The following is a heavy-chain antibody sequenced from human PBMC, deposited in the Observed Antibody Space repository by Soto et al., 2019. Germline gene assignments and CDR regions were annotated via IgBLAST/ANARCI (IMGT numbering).Heavy chain of an antibody. CDR3: ARDYYDSSGYYGY. D-gene: IGHD3-22*01. CDR1: GYTFTIYD. V-gene: IGHV1-8*01. CDR2: MNPNSGNT. J-gene: IGHJ4*02. Sequence: ASVKVSCKPSGYTFTIYDINWVRQATGQGLEWMGWMNPNSGNTGYAQKFQGRVTMTRNTSISTAYMELSSLRSEDTAVYYCARDYYDSSGYYGYWGQGTLVTVSS.